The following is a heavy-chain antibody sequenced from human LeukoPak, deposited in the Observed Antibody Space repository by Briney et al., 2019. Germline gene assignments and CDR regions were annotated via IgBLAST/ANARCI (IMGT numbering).Heavy chain of an antibody. J-gene: IGHJ4*02. Sequence: PSGTLSLTCTVSVGSISSSSYYWGWIRQPPGNGLEWVVNIYYSGSTYYNPSLKSRVTISVDTSKNQFSLQLTSVTAADTAVYYCARQTRYWEPPGFDYWGQGTLVTVSS. V-gene: IGHV4-39*01. CDR3: ARQTRYWEPPGFDY. CDR2: IYYSGST. CDR1: VGSISSSSYY. D-gene: IGHD1-26*01.